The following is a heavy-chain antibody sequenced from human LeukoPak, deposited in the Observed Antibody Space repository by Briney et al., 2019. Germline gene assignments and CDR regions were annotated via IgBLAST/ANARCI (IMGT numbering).Heavy chain of an antibody. CDR1: GGSISSSSYY. CDR3: ARLTYYYDSSLVPDYYFDY. D-gene: IGHD3-22*01. CDR2: IYYSGST. Sequence: PSETLSLTCTVSGGSISSSSYYWGWIRQPPGKGLEWIGSIYYSGSTYYNPSLKSRVTISVDTSKNQFSLKLSSVTAADTAVYYCARLTYYYDSSLVPDYYFDYWGQGTLVTVSS. V-gene: IGHV4-39*01. J-gene: IGHJ4*02.